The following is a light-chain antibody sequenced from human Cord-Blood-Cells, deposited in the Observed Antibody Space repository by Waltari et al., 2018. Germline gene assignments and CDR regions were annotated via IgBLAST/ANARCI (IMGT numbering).Light chain of an antibody. J-gene: IGLJ1*01. V-gene: IGLV2-14*03. CDR2: DVR. Sequence: QSALTTPAPVSGSPGQTTTISCTGPSSDVGGSDYVSWYQQHPGKAPKLLIYDVRNRPSGFSNRFSGSKSGNTASLTISGLQAEDEADYYCSSYTSSSTPYVFGTGTKVTVL. CDR1: SSDVGGSDY. CDR3: SSYTSSSTPYV.